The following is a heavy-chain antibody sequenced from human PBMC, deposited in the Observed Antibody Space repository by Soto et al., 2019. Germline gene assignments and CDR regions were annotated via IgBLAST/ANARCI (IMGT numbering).Heavy chain of an antibody. J-gene: IGHJ6*02. D-gene: IGHD3-3*01. CDR2: ISGSGGST. CDR3: AKAEPGGICGVVPLYYYYGMDV. CDR1: GFTFSSYA. Sequence: GGSLRLSCAASGFTFSSYAMSWVRQAPGKGLEWVSAISGSGGSTYYADSVKGRFTISRDNSKNTLYLQMNSLRAEDTAVYYCAKAEPGGICGVVPLYYYYGMDVWGQGTTVTVSS. V-gene: IGHV3-23*01.